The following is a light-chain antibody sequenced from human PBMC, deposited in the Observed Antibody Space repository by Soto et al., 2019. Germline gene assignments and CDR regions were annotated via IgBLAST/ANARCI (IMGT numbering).Light chain of an antibody. CDR1: GSDVGSYNL. CDR3: CSQAGRSTYV. J-gene: IGLJ1*01. V-gene: IGLV2-23*01. Sequence: QASLTHPASVSGSTGQSVSISCPGTGSDVGSYNLVSWYQQHPGKAPKLMIYEGSKRPSGVSNRISGSKSGNTASLTISGLQAEDEADYYCCSQAGRSTYVFGTGPKVTV. CDR2: EGS.